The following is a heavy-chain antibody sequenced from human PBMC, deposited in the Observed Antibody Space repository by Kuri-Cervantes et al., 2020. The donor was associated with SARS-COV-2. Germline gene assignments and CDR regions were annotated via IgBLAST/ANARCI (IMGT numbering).Heavy chain of an antibody. D-gene: IGHD3-10*01. Sequence: GGSLRLSCAASGFTFSSYSMNWVRQAPGKGLEWVSYISSSSSYIYYADSVKGRFTISRDNAKNSLYLQMNSLRAEDTAVYYCARADGFGELFYYYYMDVWGKGTTVTVSS. V-gene: IGHV3-21*05. CDR2: ISSSSSYI. J-gene: IGHJ6*03. CDR3: ARADGFGELFYYYYMDV. CDR1: GFTFSSYS.